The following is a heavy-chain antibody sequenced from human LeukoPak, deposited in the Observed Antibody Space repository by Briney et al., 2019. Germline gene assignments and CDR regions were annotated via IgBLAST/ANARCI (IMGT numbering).Heavy chain of an antibody. V-gene: IGHV4-34*01. CDR2: INHSGST. Sequence: SETLSLTCAVYGGSFSGYYWSWIRQPPGKGLEWIGEINHSGSTNYNPSLTSRVTISVDTSKNQFSLKLSSVTAADTAVYYCARGPDIVVVPAAKAAGGLDYWGQGTLVTVSS. CDR1: GGSFSGYY. D-gene: IGHD2-2*01. J-gene: IGHJ4*02. CDR3: ARGPDIVVVPAAKAAGGLDY.